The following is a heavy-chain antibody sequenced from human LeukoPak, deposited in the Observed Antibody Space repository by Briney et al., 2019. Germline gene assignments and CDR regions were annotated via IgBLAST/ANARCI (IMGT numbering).Heavy chain of an antibody. V-gene: IGHV4-39*01. CDR3: ARQKGAVAPSGFDY. Sequence: SETLSLTCTVSGGSISSSSYYWGWIRQPPGMGLEWIGSIYYSGSTYYNPSLKSRVTISVDTSRNQFSLKLSAVTAADTAVYYCARQKGAVAPSGFDYWGQGTLVTVSS. CDR1: GGSISSSSYY. CDR2: IYYSGST. J-gene: IGHJ4*02. D-gene: IGHD6-19*01.